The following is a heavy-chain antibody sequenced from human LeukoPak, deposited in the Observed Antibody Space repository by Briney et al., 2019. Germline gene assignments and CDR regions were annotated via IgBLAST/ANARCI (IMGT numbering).Heavy chain of an antibody. V-gene: IGHV3-15*01. D-gene: IGHD2-15*01. Sequence: GGSLRLSCAASGFTFSDAWMSWVRQAPGKGLEWVGRIKNKNTGETTDYAAPVKGRFTIARDDSKNTLYLQMNSLKSEDTAVYYCTRAIGGGRDPDFDYWGQGTLVTVSS. CDR2: IKNKNTGETT. CDR1: GFTFSDAW. J-gene: IGHJ4*02. CDR3: TRAIGGGRDPDFDY.